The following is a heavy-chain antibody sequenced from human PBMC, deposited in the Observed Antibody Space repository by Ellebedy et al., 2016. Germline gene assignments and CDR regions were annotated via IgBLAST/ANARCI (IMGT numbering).Heavy chain of an antibody. D-gene: IGHD3-10*01. CDR3: ARGLYVLLWFGKPGEFDP. V-gene: IGHV4-30-4*01. Sequence: SETLSLXXTVSGGSISSGDYYWSWIRQPPGKGLEWIGYIYYSGSTNYNPSLKSRVTISVDTSKNQFSLKLSSVTAADTAVYYCARGLYVLLWFGKPGEFDPWGQGTLVTVSS. J-gene: IGHJ5*02. CDR2: IYYSGST. CDR1: GGSISSGDYY.